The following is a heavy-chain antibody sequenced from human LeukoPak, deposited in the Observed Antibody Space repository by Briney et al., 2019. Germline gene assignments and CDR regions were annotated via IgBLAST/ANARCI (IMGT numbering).Heavy chain of an antibody. Sequence: SETLSLTCTVSGGSISSQYWSWIRQPPGKGLEWIGYIYSSGSTNCNPSLKSRVTILVDTSKNQFSLRLSSVTAADTAVYYCARPYYYDSSGTKGAFDIWGQGTMVTVSS. D-gene: IGHD3-22*01. CDR3: ARPYYYDSSGTKGAFDI. J-gene: IGHJ3*02. CDR2: IYSSGST. CDR1: GGSISSQY. V-gene: IGHV4-59*11.